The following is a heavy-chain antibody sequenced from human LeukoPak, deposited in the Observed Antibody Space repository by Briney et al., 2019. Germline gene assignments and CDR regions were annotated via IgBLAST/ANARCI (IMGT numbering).Heavy chain of an antibody. J-gene: IGHJ5*02. D-gene: IGHD3-10*01. CDR2: IIPILGIA. V-gene: IGHV1-69*04. CDR1: GGTFSSYA. Sequence: ASVKVSCKASGGTFSSYAISWVRQAPGQGFEWMGRIIPILGIANYAQKFQGRVTITADKSTSTAYMELSSLRSEDTAVYYCARELPRLYGFDPWGQGTLVTVSS. CDR3: ARELPRLYGFDP.